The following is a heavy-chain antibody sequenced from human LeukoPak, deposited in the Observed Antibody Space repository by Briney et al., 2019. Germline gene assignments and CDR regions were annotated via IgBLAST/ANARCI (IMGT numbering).Heavy chain of an antibody. D-gene: IGHD6-13*01. CDR2: IYSGGST. Sequence: GGSLRLSCAASGFTVSSNYMSWVRQAPGKGLEWVSVIYSGGSTYYADSVKGRSTISRDNSKNTPYLQMNSLRAEDTAVYYCARVPTAAGTSWGQGTLVTVSS. J-gene: IGHJ4*02. CDR1: GFTVSSNY. CDR3: ARVPTAAGTS. V-gene: IGHV3-53*01.